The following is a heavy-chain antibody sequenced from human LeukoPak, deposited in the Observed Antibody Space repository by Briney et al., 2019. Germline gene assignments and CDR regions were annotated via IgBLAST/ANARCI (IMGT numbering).Heavy chain of an antibody. Sequence: GGSLRLSCAASEFSVGSNYMTWVRQAPGKGLEWVSLIYSGGSTYYADSVKGRFTISRDNSKNTLYLQMNSLRAEDTAVYYCARKDSSGWYGFDYWGQGTLVTVSS. CDR1: EFSVGSNY. J-gene: IGHJ4*02. CDR2: IYSGGST. CDR3: ARKDSSGWYGFDY. V-gene: IGHV3-66*01. D-gene: IGHD6-19*01.